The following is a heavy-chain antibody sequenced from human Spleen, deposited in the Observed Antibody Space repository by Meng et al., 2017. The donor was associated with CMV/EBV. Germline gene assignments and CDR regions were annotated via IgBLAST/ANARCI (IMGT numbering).Heavy chain of an antibody. CDR3: AKDRDRWLQSGFDY. D-gene: IGHD5-24*01. V-gene: IGHV3-33*03. CDR1: GSAFSATG. J-gene: IGHJ4*02. Sequence: ASGSAFSATGIHWVRQAPGRGLEWGAIIRYDGSNKDYADSVKSRFTISRDNSKNTVYLKMNSLRAEDTAVYFCAKDRDRWLQSGFDYWGQGTLVTVSS. CDR2: IRYDGSNK.